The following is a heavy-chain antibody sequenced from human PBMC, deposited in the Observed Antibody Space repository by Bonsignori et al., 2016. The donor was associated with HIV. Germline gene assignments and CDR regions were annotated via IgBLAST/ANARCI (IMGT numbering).Heavy chain of an antibody. J-gene: IGHJ3*02. CDR3: AREVVGSSWFRNAFDI. CDR2: INPNSGGT. Sequence: WVRQAPGQGLEWMGWINPNSGGTNYAQKFQGRVTMTRDTSISTAYMELSRLRSDDTAVYYCAREVVGSSWFRNAFDIWGQGTMVTVSS. V-gene: IGHV1-2*02. D-gene: IGHD6-13*01.